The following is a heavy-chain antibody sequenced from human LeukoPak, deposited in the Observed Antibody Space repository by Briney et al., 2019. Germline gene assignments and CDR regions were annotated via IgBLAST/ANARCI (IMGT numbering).Heavy chain of an antibody. D-gene: IGHD6-13*01. CDR1: GASMSNHF. V-gene: IGHV4-59*11. J-gene: IGHJ4*02. Sequence: SETLSLTCTVSGASMSNHFWSWIRQPPGKGLEWIGYIYGSDTANYNPSLKSRVTMSVDTSENQFSLKLSFVTAADTALYYCASRPGGSTWYGVFDYWSRGTLVTVSS. CDR2: IYGSDTA. CDR3: ASRPGGSTWYGVFDY.